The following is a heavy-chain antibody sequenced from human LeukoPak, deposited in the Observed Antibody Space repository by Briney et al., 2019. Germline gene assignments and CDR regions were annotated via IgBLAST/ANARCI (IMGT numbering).Heavy chain of an antibody. V-gene: IGHV3-7*01. CDR2: IKQDGSEK. J-gene: IGHJ4*02. CDR3: ARTAVEMAIILFDY. CDR1: GFTFSSYW. Sequence: PGGSLRLSCAASGFTFSSYWMSWVRQAPGKGLEWVANIKQDGSEKYYVDSVKGRFTISRDNAKNSLYLQMNSLRAEDTAVYYCARTAVEMAIILFDYWGQGTLVTVSS. D-gene: IGHD5-24*01.